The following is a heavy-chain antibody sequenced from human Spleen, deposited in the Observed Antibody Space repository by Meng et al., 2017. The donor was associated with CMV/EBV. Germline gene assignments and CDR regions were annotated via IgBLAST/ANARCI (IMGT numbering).Heavy chain of an antibody. CDR1: GYTFTSFG. Sequence: ASVKVSCKASGYTFTSFGISWVRQAPGQGLEWMGRISPYNGSTNYAQKLQGRVTMTTDTSTSAAYMELRSLRSDDTAVYYCARGPAEVYHYYGLDVWGQGTTVTVSS. CDR3: ARGPAEVYHYYGLDV. CDR2: ISPYNGST. J-gene: IGHJ6*02. V-gene: IGHV1-18*01.